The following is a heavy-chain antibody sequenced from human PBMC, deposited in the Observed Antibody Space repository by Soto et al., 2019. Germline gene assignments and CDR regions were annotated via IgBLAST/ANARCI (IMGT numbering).Heavy chain of an antibody. J-gene: IGHJ4*02. CDR1: GDSINNYY. V-gene: IGHV4-59*01. D-gene: IGHD1-1*01. CDR2: IYYTGST. Sequence: SETLSLTCTVSGDSINNYYWSWIRQPPGKRLEWIGYIYYTGSTTYNPSLESRVTMSVDTSKNQFSLKLNSVNAADTAVYYCAKYRRTKAEGFTLDYWGRGTLVTVSS. CDR3: AKYRRTKAEGFTLDY.